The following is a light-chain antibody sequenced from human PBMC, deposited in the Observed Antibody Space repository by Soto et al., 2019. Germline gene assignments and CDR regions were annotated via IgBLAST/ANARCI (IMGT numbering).Light chain of an antibody. Sequence: QPVLTQPPSVSGALGQRVTISCTGSSSNIGAGYDVHWYQQLPGTAPKLLIYGNSNRPSGVPDRFSGSKSGTSASLAITGLQAEDEADYYCQSYDSSLNVVFGGGTKLTVL. CDR3: QSYDSSLNVV. V-gene: IGLV1-40*01. J-gene: IGLJ2*01. CDR1: SSNIGAGYD. CDR2: GNS.